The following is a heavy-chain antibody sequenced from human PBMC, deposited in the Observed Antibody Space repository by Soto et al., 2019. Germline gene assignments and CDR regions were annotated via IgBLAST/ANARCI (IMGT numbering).Heavy chain of an antibody. V-gene: IGHV1-8*01. CDR3: SCNWGNSLKNWLDP. Sequence: QVQLLQSGAEVKKPGTSVRVSCRASGYTFKDYDINWVRRAPGQGLEWMGWMNPNSGNTAYARKFHDRITMTRSVSARTAFMELSSLTPEDTAGYYCSCNWGNSLKNWLDPWGQGTLVTVSS. CDR2: MNPNSGNT. D-gene: IGHD7-27*01. J-gene: IGHJ5*02. CDR1: GYTFKDYD.